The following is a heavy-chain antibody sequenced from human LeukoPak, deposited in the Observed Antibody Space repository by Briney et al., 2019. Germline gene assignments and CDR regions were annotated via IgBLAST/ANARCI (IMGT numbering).Heavy chain of an antibody. D-gene: IGHD3-10*01. V-gene: IGHV3-30*04. J-gene: IGHJ1*01. CDR3: ARDMRMGSPEYFQH. CDR1: GFTFSSYA. Sequence: GGSLRLSCAASGFTFSSYAMHWVRQAPGKGLEWVAVISYDGSNKYYADSVKGRFTISGDNSKNTLYLQMNSLRAEDTAVYYCARDMRMGSPEYFQHWGQGTLVTVSS. CDR2: ISYDGSNK.